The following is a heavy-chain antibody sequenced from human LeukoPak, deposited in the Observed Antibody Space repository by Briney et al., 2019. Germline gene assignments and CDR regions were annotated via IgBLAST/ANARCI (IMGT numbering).Heavy chain of an antibody. V-gene: IGHV4-59*01. J-gene: IGHJ2*01. CDR1: GGSISSYY. CDR3: ARDLGNWGSGSGYFDL. CDR2: IYYSGST. Sequence: SETLSLTCTVSGGSISSYYWSWIRQPPGKGLEWIGYIYYSGSTNYNPSLKSRVTISVDTSKNQFSLKLSSVTAADTAVYYCARDLGNWGSGSGYFDLWGRGTLVTVSS. D-gene: IGHD7-27*01.